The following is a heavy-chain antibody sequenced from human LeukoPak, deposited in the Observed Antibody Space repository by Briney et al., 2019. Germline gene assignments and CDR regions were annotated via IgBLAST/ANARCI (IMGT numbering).Heavy chain of an antibody. CDR2: IKQDGSEN. CDR1: GFTFSTYY. CDR3: VRERYCTTATCYVGVPFEY. D-gene: IGHD2-2*01. V-gene: IGHV3-7*01. Sequence: GGSLRLSCAASGFTFSTYYMTWVRQVPGKGLEWVAGIKQDGSENYYVDSVKGRFTISRDNSRNSLYLQMNNLRAEDTAVYFCVRERYCTTATCYVGVPFEYWGQGPLVTVSS. J-gene: IGHJ4*02.